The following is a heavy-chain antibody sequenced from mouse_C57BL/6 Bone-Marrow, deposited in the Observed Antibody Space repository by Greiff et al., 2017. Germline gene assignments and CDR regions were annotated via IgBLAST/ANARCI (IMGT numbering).Heavy chain of an antibody. CDR2: IDPEDGDT. CDR3: TTIYDGTWFAN. D-gene: IGHD2-1*01. J-gene: IGHJ3*01. Sequence: EVTLQESGAELVRPGASVKLSCTASGFHIKDYYMHWVKQRPEQSLEWIGRIDPEDGDTEYAPKFQGKATMTADTSSNTAYLQLSILTSEDPAVYYCTTIYDGTWFANWGQGTLVTVSA. V-gene: IGHV14-1*01. CDR1: GFHIKDYY.